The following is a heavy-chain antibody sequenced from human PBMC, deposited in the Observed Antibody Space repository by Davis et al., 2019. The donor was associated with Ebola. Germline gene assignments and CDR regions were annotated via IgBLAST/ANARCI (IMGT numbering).Heavy chain of an antibody. CDR1: GYTFASDG. J-gene: IGHJ4*02. CDR3: ARGKRTNPYYFDY. CDR2: ISGYTGNT. V-gene: IGHV1-18*01. Sequence: ASAKVSCKASGYTFASDGLSWVRQAPGQGLEWMGWISGYTGNTRYAQKFQGRVTMTTDTSTSTAYMDLRSLRSDDTAVYYCARGKRTNPYYFDYWGQGTLVTVSS. D-gene: IGHD1-7*01.